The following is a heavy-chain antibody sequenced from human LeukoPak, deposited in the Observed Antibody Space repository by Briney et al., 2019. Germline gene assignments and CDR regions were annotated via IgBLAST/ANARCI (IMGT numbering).Heavy chain of an antibody. CDR2: ISWNSGSI. Sequence: GRSLRLSCAASGFTFDDYAMHWVRHAPGKGLEWVSGISWNSGSIGYADSVKGRFTISRDNAKNSLYLQMNSLRAEDTALYYCAKDIIAGDYGDFNYFDYWGQGTLVTVSS. D-gene: IGHD4-17*01. V-gene: IGHV3-9*01. J-gene: IGHJ4*02. CDR1: GFTFDDYA. CDR3: AKDIIAGDYGDFNYFDY.